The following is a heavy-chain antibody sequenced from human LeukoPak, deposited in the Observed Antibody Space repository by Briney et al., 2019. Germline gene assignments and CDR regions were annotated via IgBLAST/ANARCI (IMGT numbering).Heavy chain of an antibody. V-gene: IGHV1-2*02. CDR3: HYYYYGMDV. J-gene: IGHJ6*02. CDR2: IISNSGGT. CDR1: GYTFTGYY. Sequence: GASAKVSCKASGYTFTGYYMHWVRQAPGQGLEWMGWIISNSGGTNYAQKFQGRVTMTRDTSISTAYMELSRLRFDDTAVYYCHYYYYGMDVWGQGTTVTVSS.